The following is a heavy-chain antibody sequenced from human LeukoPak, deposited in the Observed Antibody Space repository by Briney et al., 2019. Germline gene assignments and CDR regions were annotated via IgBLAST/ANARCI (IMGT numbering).Heavy chain of an antibody. CDR2: INLNSGNT. D-gene: IGHD6-19*01. V-gene: IGHV1-8*01. CDR1: GYTFTSYD. Sequence: ASVKVSCKASGYTFTSYDINWVRQATGQGSEWVGWINLNSGNTDYAQKFQGTVTLTRNTSISTAYMELNIMRPRDTATYYCSRAGQWLVRDFGLWGRGPVVTVSS. J-gene: IGHJ4*02. CDR3: SRAGQWLVRDFGL.